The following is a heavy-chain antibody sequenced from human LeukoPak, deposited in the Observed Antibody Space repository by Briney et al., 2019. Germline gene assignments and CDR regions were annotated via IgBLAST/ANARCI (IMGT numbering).Heavy chain of an antibody. V-gene: IGHV1-18*01. CDR1: GYTFTSYG. D-gene: IGHD3-10*01. CDR3: ARNFEYYYGSGSYYPLDY. Sequence: PAASVKVSFKASGYTFTSYGISWVRQAPGQGLEWMGWISAYNGNTNYAQKLQGRVTMTTDTSTSTAYMELRSLRSDDTAVYYCARNFEYYYGSGSYYPLDYWGQGTLVTVSS. CDR2: ISAYNGNT. J-gene: IGHJ4*02.